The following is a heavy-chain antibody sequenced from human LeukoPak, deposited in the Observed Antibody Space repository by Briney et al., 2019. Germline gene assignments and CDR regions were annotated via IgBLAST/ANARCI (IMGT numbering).Heavy chain of an antibody. D-gene: IGHD3-10*01. CDR3: AKDAVAPGSGGDYFDY. V-gene: IGHV3-23*01. CDR1: GFTFSSNA. J-gene: IGHJ4*02. CDR2: ITGNGGST. Sequence: GGSLRLSCAASGFTFSSNAMSWVRQAPGRGLEGVSVITGNGGSTYYADSVQGRFTISRDNSKNTLSLQMNSLRAEDTAVYYCAKDAVAPGSGGDYFDYWGQGTLVTVSS.